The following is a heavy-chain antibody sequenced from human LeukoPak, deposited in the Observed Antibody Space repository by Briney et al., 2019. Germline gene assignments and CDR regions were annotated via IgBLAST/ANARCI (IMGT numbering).Heavy chain of an antibody. V-gene: IGHV1-2*02. CDR3: ARPSYSSSWLPFDY. Sequence: ASVKVSCKASGYAFTGYYMHWVRQAPGQGLEWMGWINPNSGGTNYAQKFQGRVTMTRDTSISTAYMELSRLRSDDTAVYYCARPSYSSSWLPFDYWGQGTLVTVSS. D-gene: IGHD6-13*01. J-gene: IGHJ4*02. CDR2: INPNSGGT. CDR1: GYAFTGYY.